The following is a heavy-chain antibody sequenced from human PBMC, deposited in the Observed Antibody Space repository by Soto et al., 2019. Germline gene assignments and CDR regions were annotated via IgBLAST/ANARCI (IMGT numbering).Heavy chain of an antibody. CDR1: GYTFTSYY. J-gene: IGHJ6*02. V-gene: IGHV1-18*04. Sequence: RASVRVSCKASGYTFTSYYMHWVRQAPGQGLEWMGRISSDNGNTRYAQKFRGRVTMTTDTSTSTVYMELSSLRSEDTAVYYCARRLVYDFWSGYYTRFHYGMDVWGQGTTVTVSS. CDR2: ISSDNGNT. D-gene: IGHD3-3*01. CDR3: ARRLVYDFWSGYYTRFHYGMDV.